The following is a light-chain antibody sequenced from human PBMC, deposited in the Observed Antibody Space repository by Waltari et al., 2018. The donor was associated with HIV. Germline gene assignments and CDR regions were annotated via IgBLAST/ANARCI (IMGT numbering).Light chain of an antibody. CDR2: GNS. Sequence: QSVLTQPPSVSGAPGQRVTISCTGSSSTIGAGYDVPWYQQLPGTAPKLLIYGNSNRPSWVPDRFSGSKSGTSASLAITGLLAEDEADYYCQSYDSSLSVWVFGGGTKLTVL. J-gene: IGLJ3*02. CDR1: SSTIGAGYD. CDR3: QSYDSSLSVWV. V-gene: IGLV1-40*01.